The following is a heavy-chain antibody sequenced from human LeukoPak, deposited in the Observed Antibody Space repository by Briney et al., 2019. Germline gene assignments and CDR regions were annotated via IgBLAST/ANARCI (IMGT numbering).Heavy chain of an antibody. J-gene: IGHJ4*02. Sequence: PGGSLRLSCAASGLPFSHSGMHWVRPAPGKGLEWVAFIRYDGSNKYYADSVKGRFTISRDNSKNALYLQMNSLGGEDTAVYYCFGITVTDVPYWGQGTLVTVSS. CDR1: GLPFSHSG. CDR2: IRYDGSNK. D-gene: IGHD1-7*01. V-gene: IGHV3-30*02. CDR3: FGITVTDVPY.